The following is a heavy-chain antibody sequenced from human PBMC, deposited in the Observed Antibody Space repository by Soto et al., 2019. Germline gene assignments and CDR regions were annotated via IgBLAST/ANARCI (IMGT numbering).Heavy chain of an antibody. V-gene: IGHV4-59*03. Sequence: SETLSLTCTVSGGSISSYYWSWIRQPPGKGLEWIGYIYYSGSTNYNPSLQGRVTMTTDTSTSTAYMELRSLRSDDTAVYYCATWSSSWYNYFDYWGQGTLVTVSS. CDR3: ATWSSSWYNYFDY. D-gene: IGHD6-13*01. CDR2: IYYSGST. J-gene: IGHJ4*02. CDR1: GGSISSYY.